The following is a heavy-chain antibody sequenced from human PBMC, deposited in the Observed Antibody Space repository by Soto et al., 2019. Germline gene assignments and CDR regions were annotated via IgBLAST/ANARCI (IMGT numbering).Heavy chain of an antibody. J-gene: IGHJ4*02. Sequence: PSETLSLTCTVSGGSVRSDNYYWIWIRQPPGKGLEYIGYIAYSGSTNYNPSLKSRVTISVDTSKNQFSLKVASMTAADTAVYYCAMRTVFRQLDCWVQGTMVAVSA. V-gene: IGHV4-61*01. CDR2: IAYSGST. CDR3: AMRTVFRQLDC. D-gene: IGHD6-13*01. CDR1: GGSVRSDNYY.